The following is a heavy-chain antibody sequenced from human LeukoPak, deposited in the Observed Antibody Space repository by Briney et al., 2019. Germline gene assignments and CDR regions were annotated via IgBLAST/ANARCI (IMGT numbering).Heavy chain of an antibody. Sequence: SETLSLTCTVSGGSISSYYWSWIRQPPGKGLEWIGYIYYSGSTNYNPSLKSQFTISVDTSKNQCSLKLSSLTAAATAVYYCARDRLSDCDILTGYPTPYYYYGMDVWGQGTTVTVSS. CDR1: GGSISSYY. CDR3: ARDRLSDCDILTGYPTPYYYYGMDV. D-gene: IGHD3-9*01. V-gene: IGHV4-59*01. CDR2: IYYSGST. J-gene: IGHJ6*02.